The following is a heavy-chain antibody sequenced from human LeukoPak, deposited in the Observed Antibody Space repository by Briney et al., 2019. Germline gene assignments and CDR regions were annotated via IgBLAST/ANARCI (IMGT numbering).Heavy chain of an antibody. CDR2: TFHSGST. J-gene: IGHJ4*02. CDR1: GGSISSNSYY. CDR3: AREARGTYTIDY. V-gene: IGHV4-39*01. Sequence: SETLSLTCTVSGGSISSNSYYWGWIRQPPGKGLEWIGSTFHSGSTYYNPSLKSRVTISVDTSKIQFSLRLSSVTAEDTAVYFCAREARGTYTIDYWGQGTLVTVSS. D-gene: IGHD1-26*01.